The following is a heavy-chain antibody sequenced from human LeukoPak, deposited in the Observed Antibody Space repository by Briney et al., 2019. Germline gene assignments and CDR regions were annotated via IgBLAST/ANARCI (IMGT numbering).Heavy chain of an antibody. CDR3: AKDGGYSYGFHYYGMDV. J-gene: IGHJ6*02. Sequence: GGSLRLSCAASGSTFSSYGMHWVRQAPGKGLEWVAVISYDGSNKYYADSVKGRFTISRDNSKNTLYLQMNSLRAEDTAVYYCAKDGGYSYGFHYYGMDVWGQGTTVTVSS. V-gene: IGHV3-30*18. CDR1: GSTFSSYG. CDR2: ISYDGSNK. D-gene: IGHD5-18*01.